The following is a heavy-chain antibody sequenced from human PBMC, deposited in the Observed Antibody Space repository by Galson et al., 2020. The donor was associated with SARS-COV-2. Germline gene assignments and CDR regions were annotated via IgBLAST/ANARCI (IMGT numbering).Heavy chain of an antibody. D-gene: IGHD3-10*01. CDR1: GGSISSYY. Sequence: ASETLSLTCTVSGGSISSYYWSWIRQPPGKGLEWIGYIYYSGSTNYNPSLKSRVTISVDTSKNQFSLKLSSVTAADTAVYYCARHNPYYGSGSYYPWFDPWGQGTLVTVSS. CDR2: IYYSGST. CDR3: ARHNPYYGSGSYYPWFDP. J-gene: IGHJ5*02. V-gene: IGHV4-59*08.